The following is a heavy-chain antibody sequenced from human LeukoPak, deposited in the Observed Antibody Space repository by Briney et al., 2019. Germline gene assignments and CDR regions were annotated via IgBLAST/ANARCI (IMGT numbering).Heavy chain of an antibody. J-gene: IGHJ4*02. CDR1: GFTFTNYA. CDR3: AKWGDYDILTGYYVPDY. Sequence: GSLSLSCVASGFTFTNYAMRWVRPAPGKGLEWVSAITCSDGSSYYADSAKGRFTISRDNSKNTLYLQVNSLRAEDTAVYYCAKWGDYDILTGYYVPDYWGQGTLVTVSS. D-gene: IGHD3-9*01. V-gene: IGHV3-23*01. CDR2: ITCSDGSS.